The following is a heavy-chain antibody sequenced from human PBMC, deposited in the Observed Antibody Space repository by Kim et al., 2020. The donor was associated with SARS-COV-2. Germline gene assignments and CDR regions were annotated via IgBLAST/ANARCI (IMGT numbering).Heavy chain of an antibody. CDR1: GFSVSTND. Sequence: GGSLRLSCAASGFSVSTNDMSWVRQAPGKGLEWVATIFGSGATYFADSAKGRFTISRDNSKNTLYLQMNSLRAEDTAAYHCARKLLWFGDNGMDVLGQG. D-gene: IGHD3-10*01. CDR3: ARKLLWFGDNGMDV. V-gene: IGHV3-53*01. J-gene: IGHJ6*02. CDR2: IFGSGAT.